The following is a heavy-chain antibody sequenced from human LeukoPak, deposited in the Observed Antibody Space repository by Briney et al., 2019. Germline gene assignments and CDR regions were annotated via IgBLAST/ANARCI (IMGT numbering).Heavy chain of an antibody. CDR3: AKDRYYYDSSGYPVDY. CDR2: ISYDGSNK. CDR1: GFTFSSYA. D-gene: IGHD3-22*01. V-gene: IGHV3-30*18. J-gene: IGHJ4*02. Sequence: GGSLRLSCAASGFTFSSYAMSWVRQAPGKGLEWVAVISYDGSNKYYADSVKGRFTISRDNSKNTLYLQMNSLRAEDTAVYYCAKDRYYYDSSGYPVDYWGQGTLVTVSS.